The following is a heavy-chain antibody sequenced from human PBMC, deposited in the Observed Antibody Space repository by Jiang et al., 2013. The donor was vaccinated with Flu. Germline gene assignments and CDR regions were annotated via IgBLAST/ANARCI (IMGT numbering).Heavy chain of an antibody. J-gene: IGHJ6*04. CDR3: ARDVGGGITFGGVIVIRDYYYYGMDV. CDR1: GDSVSSNSAA. V-gene: IGHV6-1*01. Sequence: SQTLSLTCAISGDSVSSNSAAWNWIRQSPSRGLEWLGRTYYRSKWYNDYAVSVKSRITINPDTSKNQFSLQLNSATPEDTAVYYCARDVGGGITFGGVIVIRDYYYYGMDVWGKGTTVTVSS. CDR2: TYYRSKWYN. D-gene: IGHD3-16*02.